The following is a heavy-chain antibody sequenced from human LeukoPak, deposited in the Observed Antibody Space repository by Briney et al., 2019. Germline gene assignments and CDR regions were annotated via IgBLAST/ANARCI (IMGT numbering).Heavy chain of an antibody. CDR3: ARDLGFLEWLPLDY. V-gene: IGHV1-69*13. CDR1: GGTFSSYA. J-gene: IGHJ4*02. Sequence: AAVKVSCKASGGTFSSYAISWARQAPGQGLEWMGGIIPIFGTANYAQKFQGRVTITADESTSTAYMELSSLRSEDTAVYYCARDLGFLEWLPLDYWGQGTLVTASS. D-gene: IGHD3-3*01. CDR2: IIPIFGTA.